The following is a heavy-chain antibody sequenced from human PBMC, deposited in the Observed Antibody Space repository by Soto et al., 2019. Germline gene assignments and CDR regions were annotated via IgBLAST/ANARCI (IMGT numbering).Heavy chain of an antibody. CDR2: INPDDSYV. CDR1: GYSFTDYW. CDR3: ARLFPYTYNYILGGLDP. D-gene: IGHD3-16*01. Sequence: GESLKISCEASGYSFTDYWITWVRQMPGKGLEWVGRINPDDSYVIYSPSFQGHVSISVDKSIRTAYLQWGSLRASDTAMYYCARLFPYTYNYILGGLDPWGQGTLVTVSS. J-gene: IGHJ5*02. V-gene: IGHV5-10-1*01.